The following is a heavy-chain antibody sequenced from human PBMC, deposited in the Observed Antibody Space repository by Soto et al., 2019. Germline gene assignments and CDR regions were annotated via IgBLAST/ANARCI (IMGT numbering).Heavy chain of an antibody. V-gene: IGHV3-30*18. J-gene: IGHJ4*02. Sequence: RGSLRLSCAASGFTFSTSGMHWVRQAPGKGLEWVAIISYDGSKKYYADSVKGRFTISRDNSKNTLYLQMNNLRAEDTALYYCAKDATCFDTRCYHLHYWGLGSLVIVSS. CDR1: GFTFSTSG. D-gene: IGHD2-2*01. CDR3: AKDATCFDTRCYHLHY. CDR2: ISYDGSKK.